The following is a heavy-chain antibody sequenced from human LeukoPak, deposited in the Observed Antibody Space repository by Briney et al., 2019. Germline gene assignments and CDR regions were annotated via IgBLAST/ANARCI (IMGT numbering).Heavy chain of an antibody. J-gene: IGHJ6*02. V-gene: IGHV3-33*01. CDR1: GFTFSTYA. CDR2: IWSDGSDK. CDR3: ARDSGHCSSTSCYTGDYGLHYYYYGMDV. Sequence: PGGSLRLSCAASGFTFSTYAMHWVRQAPGKGLEWVAIIWSDGSDKYYADSVKGRFSISRDNSKNTLYLQMNSLGAEDTAVYYCARDSGHCSSTSCYTGDYGLHYYYYGMDVWGQGTTVTVSS. D-gene: IGHD2-2*02.